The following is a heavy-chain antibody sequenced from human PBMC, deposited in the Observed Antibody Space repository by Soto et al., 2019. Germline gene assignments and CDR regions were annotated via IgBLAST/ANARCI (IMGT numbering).Heavy chain of an antibody. Sequence: QVQLVESGGGVVQPGRSLRLSCAASGFTFSSYAMHWVRQAPGKGLEWVAVISYDGSKKYYADSVKGRFTISRDNSKNTLYLQMNSLRAEDTAVYYCARGLGSSWYGAYFDYWGQGTLVTVSS. CDR2: ISYDGSKK. CDR3: ARGLGSSWYGAYFDY. CDR1: GFTFSSYA. J-gene: IGHJ4*02. V-gene: IGHV3-30-3*01. D-gene: IGHD6-13*01.